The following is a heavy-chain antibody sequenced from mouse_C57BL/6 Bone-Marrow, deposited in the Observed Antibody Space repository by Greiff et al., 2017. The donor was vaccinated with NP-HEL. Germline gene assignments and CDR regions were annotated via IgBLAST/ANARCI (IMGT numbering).Heavy chain of an antibody. CDR2: IDPENGDT. Sequence: VQLQQSGAELVRPGASVKLSCTASGFNIKDDYMHWVKQRPEQGLEWIGWIDPENGDTEYASKFQGKATITADTSSNTAYLQLSSLTSEDTAVDYCTTTKQYYFDDWGQGTTLTVSS. D-gene: IGHD6-1*01. J-gene: IGHJ2*01. CDR3: TTTKQYYFDD. V-gene: IGHV14-4*01. CDR1: GFNIKDDY.